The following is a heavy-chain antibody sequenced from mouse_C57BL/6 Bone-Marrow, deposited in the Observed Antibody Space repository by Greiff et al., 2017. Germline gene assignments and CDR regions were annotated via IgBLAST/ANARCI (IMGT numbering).Heavy chain of an antibody. J-gene: IGHJ4*01. CDR1: GFNFSDYG. CDR2: ISSGSSTI. Sequence: EVKLVESGGGLVKPGGSLKLSCAASGFNFSDYGMHWVRQAPEKGLEWVAYISSGSSTIYYADTVKGRFTISRDTAKNTLFLQMTSLRSDDTAMYYCARSLHWGQGTAVTVSS. V-gene: IGHV5-17*01. CDR3: ARSLH.